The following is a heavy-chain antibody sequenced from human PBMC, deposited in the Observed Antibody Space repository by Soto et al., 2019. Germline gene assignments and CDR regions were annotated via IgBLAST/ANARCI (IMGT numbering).Heavy chain of an antibody. D-gene: IGHD3-3*01. J-gene: IGHJ6*02. CDR1: GYSFTSYW. CDR3: ARFSYYDFWCGYYSLSYYYYGMDV. V-gene: IGHV5-51*01. Sequence: PGESLKISCKGSGYSFTSYWIGWVRQMPGKGLEWMGIIYPGDSDTRYSPSFQGQVTISADKSISTAYLQWSSLKASDTAMYYCARFSYYDFWCGYYSLSYYYYGMDVWGQGTTVTVSS. CDR2: IYPGDSDT.